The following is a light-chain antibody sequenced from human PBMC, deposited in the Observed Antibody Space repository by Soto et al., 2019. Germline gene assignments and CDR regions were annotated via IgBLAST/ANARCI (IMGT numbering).Light chain of an antibody. V-gene: IGKV3-20*01. Sequence: EIVLTQSPGTLSLSPGERVTLSCRASQSVSSTYLAWYQQKPGQAPRLLIYGASSRATGIPDRFSGSGSGTDFTLTISRLEPVDFAVYYCQQYDNSLYTFGQGTKLEIK. J-gene: IGKJ2*01. CDR2: GAS. CDR3: QQYDNSLYT. CDR1: QSVSSTY.